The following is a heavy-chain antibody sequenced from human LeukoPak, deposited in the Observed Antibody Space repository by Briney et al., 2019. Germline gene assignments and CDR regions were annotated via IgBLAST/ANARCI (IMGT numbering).Heavy chain of an antibody. CDR3: ARRRGGEPTDY. D-gene: IGHD1-14*01. V-gene: IGHV4-59*01. CDR1: GGSISYYY. CDR2: ISYSGST. Sequence: SETLSLTCTVSGGSISYYYWSWIRQPPGKGLEWIGYISYSGSTNYNPSLKSRVTISRDTSKNQFSLKLSSVTAADTAVYYCARRRGGEPTDYWGQGTLVTVSS. J-gene: IGHJ4*02.